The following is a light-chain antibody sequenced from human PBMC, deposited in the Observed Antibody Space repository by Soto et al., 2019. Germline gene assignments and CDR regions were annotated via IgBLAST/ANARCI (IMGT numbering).Light chain of an antibody. CDR1: QSVSSTY. CDR2: GAS. CDR3: QHYGSSRWT. Sequence: EIVLTQSPGTLSLSPGERATLSCRASQSVSSTYLAWYQQKPGQAPRLLIYGASSRATGIPDRFSGSGSGKDFTLTISRLEPEDFAVYYCQHYGSSRWTFGQGTRVDI. V-gene: IGKV3-20*01. J-gene: IGKJ1*01.